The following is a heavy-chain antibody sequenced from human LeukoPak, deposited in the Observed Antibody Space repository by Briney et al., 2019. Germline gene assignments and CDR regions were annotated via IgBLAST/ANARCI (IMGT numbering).Heavy chain of an antibody. CDR1: GFIFSAYD. CDR3: VRTYYYDSSGYYSH. J-gene: IGHJ4*02. CDR2: ITGNGGAT. V-gene: IGHV3-64D*06. Sequence: GSPRLSCSASGFIFSAYDMHWVRQAPGKGLQYVSAITGNGGATYYADSVKGRFTISRDNSKNTLYLQLSSLRAEDTAVYYCVRTYYYDSSGYYSHWGQGTLVTVSS. D-gene: IGHD3-22*01.